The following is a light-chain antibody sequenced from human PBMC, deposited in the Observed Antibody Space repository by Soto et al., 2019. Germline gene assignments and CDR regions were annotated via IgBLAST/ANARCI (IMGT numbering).Light chain of an antibody. CDR3: QQRSNWPRIT. CDR2: DAS. J-gene: IGKJ5*01. V-gene: IGKV3-11*01. CDR1: QSVSSY. Sequence: EIVLTQSPATLSLSPGERATLSCRASQSVSSYLAWYQQKPGQAPRLLIYDASNRATGIPARFSGSGSGTDFTRTISSLETEDFAVYYCQQRSNWPRITFGHGTRLEIK.